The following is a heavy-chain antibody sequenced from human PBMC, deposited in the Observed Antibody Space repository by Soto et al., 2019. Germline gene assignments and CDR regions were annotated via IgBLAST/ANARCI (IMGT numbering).Heavy chain of an antibody. CDR2: VNSDGSNT. J-gene: IGHJ6*02. V-gene: IGHV3-74*01. CDR1: GFTFSSYA. Sequence: PGGSLRLSCAASGFTFSSYAMSWVRQAPGKGLVWVTRVNSDGSNTRYADSVKGRFTISRDNAKNTLYLQMNSLRADDTAVYYCVRDPRYCVSTDCDYYYYYGMDVWGQGTTVTVS. D-gene: IGHD2-2*01. CDR3: VRDPRYCVSTDCDYYYYYGMDV.